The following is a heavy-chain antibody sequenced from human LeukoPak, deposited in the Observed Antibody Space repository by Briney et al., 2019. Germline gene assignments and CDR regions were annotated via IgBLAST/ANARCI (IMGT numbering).Heavy chain of an antibody. J-gene: IGHJ4*02. CDR3: ARSGTYGSWSYSSLDY. Sequence: LSLTCTVSGGSISSYYWSWIRQAPGKGLEWVSYISSSGSTIYYADSVKGRFTISRDNAKNSLYLQMNSLRAEDTAVYYCARSGTYGSWSYSSLDYWGQGTLVTVSS. D-gene: IGHD3-10*01. V-gene: IGHV3-11*01. CDR1: GGSISSYY. CDR2: ISSSGSTI.